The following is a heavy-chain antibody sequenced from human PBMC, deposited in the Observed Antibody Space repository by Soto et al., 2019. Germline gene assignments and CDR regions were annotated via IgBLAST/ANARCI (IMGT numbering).Heavy chain of an antibody. CDR1: GYTLTELS. V-gene: IGHV1-24*01. D-gene: IGHD4-17*01. CDR2: FDPEDGET. CDR3: ARSSNYGDYDNDY. Sequence: ASVKVSCKVSGYTLTELSMHWVRQAPGKGLEWMGGFDPEDGETIYAQKFQGRVTMTEDTSTDTAYMELSSLRSVDTATYYCARSSNYGDYDNDYWGQGTLVTVSS. J-gene: IGHJ4*02.